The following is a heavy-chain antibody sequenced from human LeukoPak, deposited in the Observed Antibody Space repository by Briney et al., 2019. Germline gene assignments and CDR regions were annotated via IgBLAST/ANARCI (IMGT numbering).Heavy chain of an antibody. V-gene: IGHV3-30*18. D-gene: IGHD3-22*01. CDR1: GFTFSSYG. CDR2: ISYDGSNK. Sequence: GGSLRLSCAASGFTFSSYGMHWVRQAPGKGLEWVAVISYDGSNKYYADSVKGRVTISRDNSKNTLYLQMNSLRAEDTAVYYCAKDLGWITMIVVTWGQGTLVTVSS. CDR3: AKDLGWITMIVVT. J-gene: IGHJ5*02.